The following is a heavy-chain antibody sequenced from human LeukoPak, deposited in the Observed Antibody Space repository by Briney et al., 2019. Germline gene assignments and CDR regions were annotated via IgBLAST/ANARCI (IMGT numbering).Heavy chain of an antibody. CDR2: INTNTGNP. Sequence: GASVKVSCKASGYTFTSYAMNWVRQAPGQGLEWMGWINTNTGNPTHAQGFTGRFVFSLDTSVSTAYLQISSLKAEDTAVYYCARDPEGSIYSNYEVDYWGQGTLVTVSS. CDR1: GYTFTSYA. CDR3: ARDPEGSIYSNYEVDY. D-gene: IGHD4-11*01. J-gene: IGHJ4*02. V-gene: IGHV7-4-1*02.